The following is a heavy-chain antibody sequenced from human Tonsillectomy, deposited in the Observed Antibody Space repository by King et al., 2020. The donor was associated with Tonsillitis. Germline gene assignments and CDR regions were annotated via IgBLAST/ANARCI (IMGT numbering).Heavy chain of an antibody. CDR3: VKEEERVSYGDY. J-gene: IGHJ4*02. CDR2: ISGSGGRT. Sequence: VQLVESGGGLVQPGGSLRLSCAASGFTFSSYAMSWVRQAPGKGLEWVSAISGSGGRTYYADSVKGRFTISRDNSRNTVYLQMNSLSDEDTAVYYCVKEEERVSYGDYWGQGTLVTVSS. D-gene: IGHD3-10*01. CDR1: GFTFSSYA. V-gene: IGHV3-23*04.